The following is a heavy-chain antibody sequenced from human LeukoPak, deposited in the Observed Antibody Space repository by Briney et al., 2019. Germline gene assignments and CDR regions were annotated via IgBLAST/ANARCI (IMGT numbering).Heavy chain of an antibody. J-gene: IGHJ4*02. Sequence: PGRSLGLSCAASGFTFSSYGMHWVRQAPGKGLEWVAVIWYDGSNKYYADSVKGRFTISRDNSKNTLYLQMNSLRAEDTAVYYCAKEYCSGGSCYRNFDYWGQGTLVTVSS. CDR1: GFTFSSYG. CDR3: AKEYCSGGSCYRNFDY. D-gene: IGHD2-15*01. CDR2: IWYDGSNK. V-gene: IGHV3-33*06.